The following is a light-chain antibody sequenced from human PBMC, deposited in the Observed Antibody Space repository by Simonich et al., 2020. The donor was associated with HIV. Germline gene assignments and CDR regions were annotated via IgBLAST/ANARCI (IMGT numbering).Light chain of an antibody. V-gene: IGLV2-14*02. CDR3: SSYTTSSTM. Sequence: QSALTQPASVSGSPGQSITISCTGTSSDVGSYNLVSWYQQHPGKAPKLMIYDVDNRPSGVSNRFSGSKSGNTASLTISGLQAEDEADYYCSSYTTSSTMFGGGTKLTVL. CDR2: DVD. CDR1: SSDVGSYNL. J-gene: IGLJ3*02.